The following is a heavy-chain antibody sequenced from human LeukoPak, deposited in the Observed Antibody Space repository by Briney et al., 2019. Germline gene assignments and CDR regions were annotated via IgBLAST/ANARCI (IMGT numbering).Heavy chain of an antibody. CDR1: GFTFSSYS. V-gene: IGHV3-21*01. Sequence: GGSLRLSCAASGFTFSSYSMNWVRQAPGKGLGWVSSISSSSSYIYYADSVKGRFTISRDNAKNSLYLQMNSLRAEDTAVYYCARDNSVVMEFEYWGQGTLVTVSS. CDR3: ARDNSVVMEFEY. D-gene: IGHD2-15*01. J-gene: IGHJ4*02. CDR2: ISSSSSYI.